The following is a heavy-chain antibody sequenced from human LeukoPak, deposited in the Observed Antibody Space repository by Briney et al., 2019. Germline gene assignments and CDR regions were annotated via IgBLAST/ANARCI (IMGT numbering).Heavy chain of an antibody. CDR3: ARAHGGGAYYYYMDV. CDR1: GFTFSSYW. D-gene: IGHD1-26*01. V-gene: IGHV3-7*03. Sequence: GGSLRLSCAASGFTFSSYWMSWVRQAPGKGLEWVANIKQDGSEKYYVDSVKGRFTISRDNAKNSLYLQMNSLRAEDTALYYCARAHGGGAYYYYMDVWGKGTTVTVSS. CDR2: IKQDGSEK. J-gene: IGHJ6*03.